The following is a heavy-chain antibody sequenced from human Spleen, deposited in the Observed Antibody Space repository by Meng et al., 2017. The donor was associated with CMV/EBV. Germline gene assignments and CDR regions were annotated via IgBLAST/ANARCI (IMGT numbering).Heavy chain of an antibody. V-gene: IGHV4-34*01. Sequence: SETLSLTCAVYGGSSSDYYWSWVRQPPGKGLEWIGEINHLGNSNYNPPLKSRVTISVDTSKNQFSLKLSSVTAADTAVYYCARFRGYYYGMDVWGQGTTVTVSS. D-gene: IGHD3-10*01. CDR3: ARFRGYYYGMDV. J-gene: IGHJ6*02. CDR2: INHLGNS. CDR1: GGSSSDYY.